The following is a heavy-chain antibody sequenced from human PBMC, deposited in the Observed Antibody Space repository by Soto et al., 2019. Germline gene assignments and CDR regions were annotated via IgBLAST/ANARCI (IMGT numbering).Heavy chain of an antibody. J-gene: IGHJ4*02. V-gene: IGHV1-2*02. CDR3: ARGGTFAYDTSGYSVY. Sequence: ASVKVSCKTSGYTFSAYYMHWVRQAPGQGLEWVGWVNPKSGGTLYAQKFQGRVTMTRDTSISTAYMELSRLRSDDTAVYYCARGGTFAYDTSGYSVYWGQGTLVTVSS. CDR1: GYTFSAYY. D-gene: IGHD3-22*01. CDR2: VNPKSGGT.